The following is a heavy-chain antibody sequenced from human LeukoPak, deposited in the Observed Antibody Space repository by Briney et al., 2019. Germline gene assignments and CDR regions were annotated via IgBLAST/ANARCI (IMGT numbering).Heavy chain of an antibody. D-gene: IGHD3-22*01. CDR2: ISSSGSTI. CDR1: GFTFSSYE. J-gene: IGHJ4*02. CDR3: ARQSLYYYDSH. Sequence: GGSLRLSCAASGFTFSSYEMNWVRQAPGKGLEWFSYISSSGSTIYYADSVKGRFTISRDNAKNSLYLQMNSLRAEDTAVYYCARQSLYYYDSHWGQGTLVTVSS. V-gene: IGHV3-48*03.